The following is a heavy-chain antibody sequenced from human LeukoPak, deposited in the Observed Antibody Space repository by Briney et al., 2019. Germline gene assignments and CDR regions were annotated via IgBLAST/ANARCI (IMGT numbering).Heavy chain of an antibody. CDR2: IYHSGST. CDR1: GGSISSSNW. V-gene: IGHV4-4*02. D-gene: IGHD2-2*01. CDR3: ARGQTVPAATDYYYYGMDV. Sequence: SGTLSLTCAVSGGSISSSNWWSWVRPPPGKGLEWIGEIYHSGSTNYNPSLKSRVTISVDKSKNQFSPKLSSVTAADTAVYYCARGQTVPAATDYYYYGMDVWGKGTTVTVSS. J-gene: IGHJ6*04.